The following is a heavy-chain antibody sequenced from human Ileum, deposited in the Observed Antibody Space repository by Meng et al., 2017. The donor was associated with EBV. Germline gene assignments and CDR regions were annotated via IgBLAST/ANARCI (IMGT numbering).Heavy chain of an antibody. D-gene: IGHD1-14*01. J-gene: IGHJ4*02. V-gene: IGHV4-39*01. Sequence: QLPLPESGPGLVTPSETLPLTCTYSGGSISSSIYYWAWIRQPPGEGLEWIGSVVYSGTTYYTSSLKSRVSISVDTSKNQFSLKLSSVTAADTAVYYCARHHHSPTFDYWGQGTLVTVSS. CDR2: VVYSGTT. CDR3: ARHHHSPTFDY. CDR1: GGSISSSIYY.